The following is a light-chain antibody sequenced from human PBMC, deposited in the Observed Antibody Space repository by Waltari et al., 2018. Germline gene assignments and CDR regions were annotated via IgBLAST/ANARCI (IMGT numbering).Light chain of an antibody. CDR1: RGISNY. CDR2: AAS. CDR3: QKYNSESYT. Sequence: DIQMTQSPSSLSASVGDRVTITCRASRGISNYLAWYQQKPGNVPKLLIFAASALQSGVPYRLSGSGSGTHFTLTIDSLQPEDVATYYCQKYNSESYTFGQGTKLEIK. V-gene: IGKV1-27*01. J-gene: IGKJ2*01.